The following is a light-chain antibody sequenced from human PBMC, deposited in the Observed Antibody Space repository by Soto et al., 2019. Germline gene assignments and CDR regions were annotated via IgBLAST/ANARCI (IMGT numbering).Light chain of an antibody. V-gene: IGKV3-11*01. CDR1: QSVSLS. Sequence: EIVLTQSPATLSLSPGGRATLSCRASQSVSLSLAWYQQKPGQAPRLLIYDASKRASGFPARFSGSGSGTDFTITISSLAPEDFAVYYCQERTGWPPWTFGQGTKVEIE. J-gene: IGKJ1*01. CDR3: QERTGWPPWT. CDR2: DAS.